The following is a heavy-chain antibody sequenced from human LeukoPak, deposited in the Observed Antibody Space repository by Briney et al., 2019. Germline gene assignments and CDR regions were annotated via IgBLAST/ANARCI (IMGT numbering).Heavy chain of an antibody. CDR3: ARDKSYFGSGNYLYFDS. Sequence: GASVKVSCKASGYTFTSYGISWVRQAPGKGLEWVSSISGSGGSTYYADSVKGRFTISRDNSKNTLYLQMNSLRPEDTALYYCARDKSYFGSGNYLYFDSWGQGALVIVSS. V-gene: IGHV3-23*01. CDR1: GYTFTSYG. CDR2: ISGSGGST. J-gene: IGHJ4*02. D-gene: IGHD3-10*01.